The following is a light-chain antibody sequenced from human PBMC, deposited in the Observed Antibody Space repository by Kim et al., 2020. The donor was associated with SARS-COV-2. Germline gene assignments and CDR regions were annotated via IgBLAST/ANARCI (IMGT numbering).Light chain of an antibody. Sequence: VSVGDRVTITRRGSQGTSNSLAWYQQKPEKGPMVLSYSASALQKGVPSRFSGSGSGTEFTLTISSLQPEDVANYYCQKYNAVTWTFGQGTKVEIK. CDR2: SAS. CDR3: QKYNAVTWT. J-gene: IGKJ1*01. V-gene: IGKV1-27*01. CDR1: QGTSNS.